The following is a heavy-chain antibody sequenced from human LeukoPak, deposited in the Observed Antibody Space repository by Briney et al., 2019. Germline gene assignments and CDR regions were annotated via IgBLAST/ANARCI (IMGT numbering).Heavy chain of an antibody. CDR2: IIPIFGTA. D-gene: IGHD3-22*01. Sequence: ASVKVSCKASGGTFSSYAISWVRQAPGQGLEWMGGIIPIFGTANYAQKFQGRVTITADKSTSTAYMELRSLRSDDTAVYYCARDLTHRRNYNSSGYQIVPAFWGQGTLVTVSP. CDR3: ARDLTHRRNYNSSGYQIVPAF. V-gene: IGHV1-69*06. J-gene: IGHJ4*02. CDR1: GGTFSSYA.